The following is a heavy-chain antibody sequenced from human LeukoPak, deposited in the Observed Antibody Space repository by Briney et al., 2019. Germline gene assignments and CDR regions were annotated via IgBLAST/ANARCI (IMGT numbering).Heavy chain of an antibody. D-gene: IGHD3-10*01. V-gene: IGHV4-59*01. J-gene: IGHJ6*03. CDR1: GGSISSYY. Sequence: SGTLSLTCTVSGGSISSYYWSWIRQPPGKGLEWIGYIYYSGSTNYNPSLKSRVTISVDTSKNQFSLKLSSVTAADTAVYYCARGSLSTVLGYYYYMDVWGKGTTVTVSS. CDR3: ARGSLSTVLGYYYYMDV. CDR2: IYYSGST.